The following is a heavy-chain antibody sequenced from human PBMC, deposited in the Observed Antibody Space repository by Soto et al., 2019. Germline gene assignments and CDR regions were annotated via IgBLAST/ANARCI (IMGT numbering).Heavy chain of an antibody. Sequence: ASVKVSCKASGGTFSSHTISWVRQAPGQGLEWMGRIIPILGIANYAQKFQGRVTITADKSTSTAYMELSSLRSEDTAVYYCAREEYQLLYYDYWGQGTLVTVSS. D-gene: IGHD2-2*02. CDR1: GGTFSSHT. V-gene: IGHV1-69*04. CDR2: IIPILGIA. CDR3: AREEYQLLYYDY. J-gene: IGHJ4*02.